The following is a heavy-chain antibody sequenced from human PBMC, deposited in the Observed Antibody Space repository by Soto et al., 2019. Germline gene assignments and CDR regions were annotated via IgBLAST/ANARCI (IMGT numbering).Heavy chain of an antibody. V-gene: IGHV4-59*01. Sequence: PSETLSLTCTVSGGSISGYHWSWIRQSPGKGLEWIGYIYYSGSISYNPALKSRVTIAVDTSKNQVSLKLTSVTAADSAVYYCGRSSSGFDSGDYWGQGTLVTVSS. CDR1: GGSISGYH. CDR2: IYYSGSI. CDR3: GRSSSGFDSGDY. D-gene: IGHD5-12*01. J-gene: IGHJ4*02.